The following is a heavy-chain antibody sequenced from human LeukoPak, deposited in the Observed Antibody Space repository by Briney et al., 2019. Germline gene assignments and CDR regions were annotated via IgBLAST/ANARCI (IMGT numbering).Heavy chain of an antibody. CDR1: GFTFSSYA. Sequence: GGSLRLSCAASGFTFSSYAMSWVRQAPGKGLDWVSSISDSGGSTYYADSMKGRFTISRGNSKNTLYLQMSSLRAEDTAVYYCAKGQDGFFDYWGQGTLVTVSS. J-gene: IGHJ4*02. CDR2: ISDSGGST. D-gene: IGHD4-17*01. V-gene: IGHV3-23*01. CDR3: AKGQDGFFDY.